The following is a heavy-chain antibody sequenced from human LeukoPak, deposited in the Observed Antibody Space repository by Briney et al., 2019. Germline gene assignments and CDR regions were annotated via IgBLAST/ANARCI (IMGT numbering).Heavy chain of an antibody. V-gene: IGHV1-46*01. CDR2: INPSGGST. CDR3: ARAGPRGDTAMVLTY. CDR1: GYTFTSYY. Sequence: ASVKVSCKASGYTFTSYYMHWVRQAPEQGLEWMGIINPSGGSTSYAQKLQGRVTMTRDTSTSTVYMELSSLRSEDTAVYYCARAGPRGDTAMVLTYWGQGTLVTVSS. J-gene: IGHJ4*02. D-gene: IGHD5-18*01.